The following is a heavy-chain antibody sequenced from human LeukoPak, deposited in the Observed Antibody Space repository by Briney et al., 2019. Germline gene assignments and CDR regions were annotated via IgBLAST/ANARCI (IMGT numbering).Heavy chain of an antibody. CDR1: GFTFSSYA. CDR3: ARSYGSGSPADY. CDR2: ISYDGSNK. Sequence: GGSLRLSCAASGFTFSSYAMHWVRQAPGKGLEWVAVISYDGSNKYYADSVKGRFTISRDSSKNTLYLQMNSLRAEDTAVYYCARSYGSGSPADYWGQGTLVTVSS. V-gene: IGHV3-30*04. D-gene: IGHD3-10*01. J-gene: IGHJ4*02.